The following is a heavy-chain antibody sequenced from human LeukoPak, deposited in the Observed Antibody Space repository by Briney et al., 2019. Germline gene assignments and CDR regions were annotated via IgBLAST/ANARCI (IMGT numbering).Heavy chain of an antibody. CDR3: ARGIASSGRYPNWFDP. CDR1: GYTFTGYF. CDR2: INPNSGGT. V-gene: IGHV1-2*02. J-gene: IGHJ5*02. Sequence: ASVKVSCKASGYTFTGYFMHWVRQAPGQGLEWMGCINPNSGGTNCAQKFQGRVTMTRDTSISTAYMEVSRLRSDDTAVYYCARGIASSGRYPNWFDPWGQGTLVTVSS. D-gene: IGHD6-19*01.